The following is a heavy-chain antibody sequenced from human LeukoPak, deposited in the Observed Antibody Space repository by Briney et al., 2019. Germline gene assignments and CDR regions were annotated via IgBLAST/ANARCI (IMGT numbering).Heavy chain of an antibody. J-gene: IGHJ6*04. CDR3: ARDLGFGDYGMDV. CDR2: IYINGST. CDR1: GFTVSSNY. D-gene: IGHD3-10*01. V-gene: IGHV3-53*01. Sequence: PGESLRLSCAASGFTVSSNYMSWVRQPPRKGLEWASLIYINGSTYYADSVKGRFTISRDNSKNTLYLQMNSLRAEDTALYYCARDLGFGDYGMDVWGKGTTVTVSS.